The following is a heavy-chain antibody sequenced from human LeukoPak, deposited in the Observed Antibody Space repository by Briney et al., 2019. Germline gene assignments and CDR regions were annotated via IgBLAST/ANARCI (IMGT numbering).Heavy chain of an antibody. V-gene: IGHV4-59*08. CDR3: ARHRSRDRSGYNAFDI. D-gene: IGHD3-22*01. J-gene: IGHJ3*02. Sequence: QTSETLSLTCTVSGASISSYYWSWIRQPPGKGLEWIGYISYSGSTNYNPSLKSRVTISVDTSKNQFSLKLSSVTAADTAVYYCARHRSRDRSGYNAFDIWGQGTMVTVSS. CDR2: ISYSGST. CDR1: GASISSYY.